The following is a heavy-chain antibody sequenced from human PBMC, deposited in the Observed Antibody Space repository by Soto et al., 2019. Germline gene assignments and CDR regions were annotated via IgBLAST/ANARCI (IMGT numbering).Heavy chain of an antibody. V-gene: IGHV4-39*01. CDR1: GGSISSSSYY. Sequence: SETLSLTCTVSGGSISSSSYYWGWIRQPPGKGLEWIGSIYYSGSTYYNPSLKSRVTISVDTSKNQFSLKLSSVTAADTAVYYCARHVDFWSGYSAYWGQGTLVTSPQ. D-gene: IGHD3-3*01. CDR2: IYYSGST. CDR3: ARHVDFWSGYSAY. J-gene: IGHJ4*02.